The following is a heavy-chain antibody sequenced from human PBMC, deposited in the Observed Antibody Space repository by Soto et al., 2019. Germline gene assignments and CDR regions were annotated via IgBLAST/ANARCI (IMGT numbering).Heavy chain of an antibody. CDR2: IIPILGIA. V-gene: IGHV1-69*02. CDR3: ASENYYGSGSYYDLYYFDY. D-gene: IGHD3-10*01. Sequence: QVQLVQSGAEVKKPGSSVKVSCKASGGTFSSYTISWVRQAPGQGLEWMGRIIPILGIANYAQKFQGRVTITADKSTSSAYMELSSLRSEYTAVYYCASENYYGSGSYYDLYYFDYWGQGILVTYSS. J-gene: IGHJ4*02. CDR1: GGTFSSYT.